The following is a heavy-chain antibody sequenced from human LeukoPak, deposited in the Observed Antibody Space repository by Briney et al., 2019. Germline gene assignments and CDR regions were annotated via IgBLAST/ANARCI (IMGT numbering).Heavy chain of an antibody. D-gene: IGHD1-26*01. CDR3: ASQIVGATAFDY. Sequence: SVTVSCKASGGTFSSYAISWVRQAPGQGLEWMGGIIPIFGTANYAQKFQGRVTITADESTSTAYMELSSLRSEDTAVYYCASQIVGATAFDYWGQGTLVTVSS. CDR1: GGTFSSYA. J-gene: IGHJ4*02. CDR2: IIPIFGTA. V-gene: IGHV1-69*13.